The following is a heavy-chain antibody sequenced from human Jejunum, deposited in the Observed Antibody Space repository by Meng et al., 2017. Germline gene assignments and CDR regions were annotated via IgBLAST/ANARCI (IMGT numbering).Heavy chain of an antibody. D-gene: IGHD1-26*01. J-gene: IGHJ6*02. Sequence: GESLKISCAASGFTFRTYEMNWVRQAPGKGLEWVSYISSSGTTIYYADPVKGRFTISRDHAKNPLYLQKNSLRAEDTAVYYCARAVWDLLHYAIDVWGQGTTVTVSS. CDR2: ISSSGTTI. V-gene: IGHV3-48*03. CDR3: ARAVWDLLHYAIDV. CDR1: GFTFRTYE.